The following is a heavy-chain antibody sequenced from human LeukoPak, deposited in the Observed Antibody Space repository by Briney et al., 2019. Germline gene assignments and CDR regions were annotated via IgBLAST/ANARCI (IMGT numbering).Heavy chain of an antibody. D-gene: IGHD3-10*01. J-gene: IGHJ4*02. CDR2: INPNSGGT. Sequence: ASVKVSCKASGYTFTGYYMHWVRQAPGQGLEWMGWINPNSGGTNYAQKFQGRVTMTRDTSISTAYMELRSLRSDDTAVYYCARIRYGSDKDFDYWGQGTLVTVSS. V-gene: IGHV1-2*02. CDR3: ARIRYGSDKDFDY. CDR1: GYTFTGYY.